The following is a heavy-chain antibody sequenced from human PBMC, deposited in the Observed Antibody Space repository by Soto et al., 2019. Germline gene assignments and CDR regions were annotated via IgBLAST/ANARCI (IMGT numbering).Heavy chain of an antibody. J-gene: IGHJ5*02. V-gene: IGHV4-30-4*01. CDR1: GGSISSGDYY. Sequence: KSSETLSLTCTVSGGSISSGDYYWSWIRQPPGKGLEWIGYIYYSGSTYYNPSLKSRVTISVDTSKNQFSLKLSSVTAADTAVYYCARDTSDYYDSSGFLLGHWFDPWGQGTLVTVSS. CDR3: ARDTSDYYDSSGFLLGHWFDP. CDR2: IYYSGST. D-gene: IGHD3-22*01.